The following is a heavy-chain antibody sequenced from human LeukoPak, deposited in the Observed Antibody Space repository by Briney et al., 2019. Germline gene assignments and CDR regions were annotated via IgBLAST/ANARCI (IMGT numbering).Heavy chain of an antibody. J-gene: IGHJ6*03. CDR3: ARAGEDIPGVGYYYYYMDV. CDR2: ISSSSSYI. V-gene: IGHV3-21*01. CDR1: GFTFSSYS. D-gene: IGHD2-15*01. Sequence: GGSLRLSCAASGFTFSSYSMNWVRQAPGKGLEWVSSISSSSSYIYYADSVKGRFTISRDNAKNSLYLQMNSLRAEDTAVYYCARAGEDIPGVGYYYYYMDVWGKGTTVTVSS.